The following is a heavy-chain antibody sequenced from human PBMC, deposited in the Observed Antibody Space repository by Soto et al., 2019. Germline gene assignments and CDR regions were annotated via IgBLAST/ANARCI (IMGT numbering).Heavy chain of an antibody. CDR3: AKDRGPASTIARPKDFQH. D-gene: IGHD6-6*01. J-gene: IGHJ1*01. Sequence: GGSLRLSCAASGFTFSDYAMSWVRQAPGKGLEWVSYISPSANTIYYADSVKGRFTISRDNAKNSLYLQMNSLRAEDTAVYYCAKDRGPASTIARPKDFQHWGQGTQVTVSS. CDR1: GFTFSDYA. CDR2: ISPSANTI. V-gene: IGHV3-11*01.